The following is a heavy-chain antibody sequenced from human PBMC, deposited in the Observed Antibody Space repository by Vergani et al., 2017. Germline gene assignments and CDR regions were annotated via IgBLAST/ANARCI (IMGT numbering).Heavy chain of an antibody. J-gene: IGHJ4*02. CDR3: VKDAGNYENYGDS. V-gene: IGHV3-23*01. D-gene: IGHD4-11*01. CDR2: LTGGGGST. Sequence: EVQLLESGGSLMQPGGSVRLSCAASGFTFSTYAMHWVRQAPGKGLEWVSDLTGGGGSTYYADSFKGRFIISRDNSRDTLYLQMNSLRPEDTATYYCVKDAGNYENYGDSWGQGTLVTVSS. CDR1: GFTFSTYA.